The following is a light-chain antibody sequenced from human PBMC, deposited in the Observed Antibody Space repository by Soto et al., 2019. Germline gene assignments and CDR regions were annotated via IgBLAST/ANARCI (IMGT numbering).Light chain of an antibody. V-gene: IGKV1-39*01. CDR2: AAS. CDR3: QHSHSSPLT. J-gene: IGKJ4*01. CDR1: QSISSH. Sequence: DIQMTQSPSSLSASVGDRVTITCRASQSISSHLNWYQQKPGRAPKLLIYAASSLRSGVPSRFSGSGSGTDFTLTISSLQPEDFATYSCQHSHSSPLTFGGGTKVDI.